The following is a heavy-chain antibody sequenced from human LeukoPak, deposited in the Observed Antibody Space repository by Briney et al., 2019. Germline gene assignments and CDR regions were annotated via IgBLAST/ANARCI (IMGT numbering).Heavy chain of an antibody. V-gene: IGHV3-7*04. CDR1: GFTFTTYW. CDR3: ARVAAAVPDQ. Sequence: GGSLRLSCEASGFTFTTYWMTWIRQAPGKGLEWVANIKQDGSDKYYVDSVKGRFAISRDNAKNSVSLQMNSLRAEDTAVYYCARVAAAVPDQWGQGTLVTVSS. D-gene: IGHD6-13*01. CDR2: IKQDGSDK. J-gene: IGHJ5*02.